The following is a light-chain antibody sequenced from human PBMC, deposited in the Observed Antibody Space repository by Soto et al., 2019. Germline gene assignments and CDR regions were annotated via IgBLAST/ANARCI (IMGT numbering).Light chain of an antibody. CDR3: QQYGDSPPYT. CDR1: QSVTSNY. Sequence: EIVLTQSPGTLSLSPGDRATLSCRASQSVTSNYLAWYQQKPGQAPRLLVYDASIRATGIPDRFSGSGSGTGFTLTMSRLEPEDFAVYYCQQYGDSPPYTFGQGTKLEIK. CDR2: DAS. V-gene: IGKV3-20*01. J-gene: IGKJ2*01.